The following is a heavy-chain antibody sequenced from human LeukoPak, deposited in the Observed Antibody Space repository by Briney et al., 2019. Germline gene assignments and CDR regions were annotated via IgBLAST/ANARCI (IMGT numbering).Heavy chain of an antibody. V-gene: IGHV1-18*01. Sequence: GASVKVSCKASGYTFTSYGISWVRQAPGQGLGWVGWISGYNGNTNYAQKLQGRVTMTTDTSTSTAYMELRSLRSDDTAVYYCARTPRQDSSGWHQRPGAPFRFYYYYMDVWGKGTTVTISS. CDR1: GYTFTSYG. J-gene: IGHJ6*03. D-gene: IGHD6-19*01. CDR2: ISGYNGNT. CDR3: ARTPRQDSSGWHQRPGAPFRFYYYYMDV.